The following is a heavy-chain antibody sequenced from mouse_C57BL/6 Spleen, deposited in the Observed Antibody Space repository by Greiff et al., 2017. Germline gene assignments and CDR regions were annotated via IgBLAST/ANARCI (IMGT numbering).Heavy chain of an antibody. V-gene: IGHV1-55*01. Sequence: QVQLKQPGAELVKPGASVKMSCKASGYTFTSYWITWVKQRPGQGLEWIGDIYPGSGSTNYNEKFKSKATLTVDTSSSTAYMQLSSLTSEDSAVYYCARGGTGIVAMDYWGQGTSVTVSS. J-gene: IGHJ4*01. D-gene: IGHD4-1*01. CDR1: GYTFTSYW. CDR2: IYPGSGST. CDR3: ARGGTGIVAMDY.